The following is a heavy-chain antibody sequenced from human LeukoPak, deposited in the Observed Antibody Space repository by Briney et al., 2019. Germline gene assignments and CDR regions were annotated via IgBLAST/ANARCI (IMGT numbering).Heavy chain of an antibody. CDR3: ARHRYGDYVGY. Sequence: PEGSLRLSCAASGFTFSSYWMSWVRQAPGKGLEWVANIKQDGSEKYYVDPVKGRFTISRDNAKNSLYLQMNSLRAEDTAVYYCARHRYGDYVGYWGQGTLVTVSS. V-gene: IGHV3-7*01. CDR2: IKQDGSEK. D-gene: IGHD4-17*01. J-gene: IGHJ4*02. CDR1: GFTFSSYW.